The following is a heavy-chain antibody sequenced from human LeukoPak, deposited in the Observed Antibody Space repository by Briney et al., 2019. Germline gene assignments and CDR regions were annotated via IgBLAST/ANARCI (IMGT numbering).Heavy chain of an antibody. J-gene: IGHJ4*02. CDR1: GGSFSGYY. CDR2: INQRGST. V-gene: IGHV4-34*01. CDR3: ARGAFSPYDFWSGYYSSYWFDY. D-gene: IGHD3-3*01. Sequence: SETLSLTCAVDGGSFSGYYWSWIRQPPGKGLGWIGEINQRGSTNYNPSLKSRVTISVDTSKNQFSLKLSSLDAANTAVYYCARGAFSPYDFWSGYYSSYWFDYWGQGTLVTVSS.